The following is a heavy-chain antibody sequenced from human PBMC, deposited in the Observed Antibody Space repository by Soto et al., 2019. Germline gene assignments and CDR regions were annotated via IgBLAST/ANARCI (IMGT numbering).Heavy chain of an antibody. CDR1: GGSLSGYY. J-gene: IGHJ4*02. V-gene: IGHV4-34*01. CDR3: ARLGGVAAIDY. Sequence: SETLSLTCTVNGGSLSGYYWTWIRQPPGKGLEWIGEIHPSGSTNYNPSLKSRVTMLVDTSKNQFSLKLSSVTAADTAVYYCARLGGVAAIDYWGQGTLVTVSS. D-gene: IGHD6-19*01. CDR2: IHPSGST.